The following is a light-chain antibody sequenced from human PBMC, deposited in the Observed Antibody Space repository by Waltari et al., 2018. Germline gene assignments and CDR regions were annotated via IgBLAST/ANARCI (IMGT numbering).Light chain of an antibody. Sequence: QSALTQPASVSGSPGQPITISCSGTSSDVGGYNLVSWYQQKPDKAPQLLIYEGTKRPSGVSNRCSGAKSGSTASLTIAGLQAEDEGDYYCCSYGNSIYVFGSGTKVTVI. J-gene: IGLJ1*01. CDR3: CSYGNSIYV. CDR1: SSDVGGYNL. CDR2: EGT. V-gene: IGLV2-23*01.